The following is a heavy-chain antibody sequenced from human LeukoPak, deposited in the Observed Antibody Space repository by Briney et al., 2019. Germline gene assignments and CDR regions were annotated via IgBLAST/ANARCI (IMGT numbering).Heavy chain of an antibody. CDR3: ARWLQFGAEGWFDP. V-gene: IGHV1-69*05. CDR2: IIPIFGTA. D-gene: IGHD5-24*01. Sequence: SVKVSCKASGGTFSSYAISWVRQAPGQGLEWMGRIIPIFGTASYAQKFQGRVTITTDKSTSTAYMELSSLRSEDTAVYYCARWLQFGAEGWFDPWGQGTLVTVSS. J-gene: IGHJ5*02. CDR1: GGTFSSYA.